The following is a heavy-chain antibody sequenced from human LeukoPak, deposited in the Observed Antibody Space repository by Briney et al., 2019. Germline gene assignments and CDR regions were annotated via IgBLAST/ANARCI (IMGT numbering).Heavy chain of an antibody. Sequence: ASVKVSCKASGYTFTGHYMHWVRQAPGQGLEWVVWINPNSGGTTDAPTLQSRVRMPSDTSSSTAYMELSRLRSDDTAVYYSARQDTTHWGQGTLGTASS. CDR3: ARQDTTH. V-gene: IGHV1-2*02. CDR2: INPNSGGT. D-gene: IGHD1-26*01. CDR1: GYTFTGHY. J-gene: IGHJ4*02.